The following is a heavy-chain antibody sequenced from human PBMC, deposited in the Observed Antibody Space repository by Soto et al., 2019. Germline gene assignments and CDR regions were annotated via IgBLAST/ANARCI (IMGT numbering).Heavy chain of an antibody. J-gene: IGHJ4*02. CDR3: AKAREWLPLSDY. CDR1: GFTFSSYG. Sequence: GGSLRLSCAASGFTFSSYGMHWVRQAPGKGLEWVAVISYDGSNKYYADSVKGRFTISRDNSKNTLYLQMNSLRAEDTAVYYCAKAREWLPLSDYWGQGTLVTVSS. V-gene: IGHV3-30*18. CDR2: ISYDGSNK. D-gene: IGHD3-3*01.